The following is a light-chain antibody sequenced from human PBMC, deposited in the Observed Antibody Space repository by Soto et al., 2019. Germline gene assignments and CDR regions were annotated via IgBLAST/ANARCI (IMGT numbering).Light chain of an antibody. Sequence: QSALTQPASVSGSPGQSITISCTGTSSDVGGYNYVSWYQQYPGKAPKLMIYEVSNRPSGVSNRFSGSKSGNTASLTISGLQAEDEAAYYCSSHKSSNTNVVFGGGTKVTVL. CDR1: SSDVGGYNY. J-gene: IGLJ2*01. CDR2: EVS. V-gene: IGLV2-14*01. CDR3: SSHKSSNTNVV.